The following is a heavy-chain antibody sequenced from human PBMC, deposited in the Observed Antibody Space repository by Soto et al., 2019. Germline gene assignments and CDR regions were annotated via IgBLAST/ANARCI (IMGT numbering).Heavy chain of an antibody. D-gene: IGHD3-3*01. CDR1: GGSVNGYY. CDR3: ATRITVFGLLIPPFDP. CDR2: INHTGGT. J-gene: IGHJ5*02. V-gene: IGHV4-34*01. Sequence: SETLSLTCAVYGGSVNGYYWNWIRQPPGKGLEWIGEINHTGGTHYNPSLKSGVTMSVDTAKNQFSLRLSSVTAADSAIYYCATRITVFGLLIPPFDPWGQGTQVNVS.